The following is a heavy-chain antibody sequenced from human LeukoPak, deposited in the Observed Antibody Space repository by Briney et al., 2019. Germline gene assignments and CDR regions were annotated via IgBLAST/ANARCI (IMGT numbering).Heavy chain of an antibody. Sequence: PSETLSLTCTVSGGSIISSTYFWGWIRQPPGKGLEWIGTIYYSGSTYYSPSLKSQVTISVDTSKNQFSLKLSSVTAADTAVYYCARLGIAATVYAFDIWGQGTMVTVSS. J-gene: IGHJ3*02. CDR2: IYYSGST. D-gene: IGHD6-13*01. CDR3: ARLGIAATVYAFDI. CDR1: GGSIISSTYF. V-gene: IGHV4-39*01.